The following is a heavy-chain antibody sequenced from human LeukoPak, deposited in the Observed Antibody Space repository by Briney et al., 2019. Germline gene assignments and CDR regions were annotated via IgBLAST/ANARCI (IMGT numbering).Heavy chain of an antibody. D-gene: IGHD6-13*01. V-gene: IGHV3-21*01. Sequence: GGSLRLSCAASGFSFSSYSMNWVRQAPGKGLEWVSSISSSSFYIYYADSVKGRFSISRGNAKSSLYLQMNSLRAEDTAVYYCAREIGGSSSPGDDAFDIWGQGTMVTVSS. CDR1: GFSFSSYS. CDR3: AREIGGSSSPGDDAFDI. CDR2: ISSSSFYI. J-gene: IGHJ3*02.